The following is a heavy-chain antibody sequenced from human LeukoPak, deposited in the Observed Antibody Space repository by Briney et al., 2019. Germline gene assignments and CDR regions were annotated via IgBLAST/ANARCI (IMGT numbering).Heavy chain of an antibody. CDR1: GFTFNDYY. V-gene: IGHV3-11*01. CDR2: ISSSGSTI. Sequence: GGSLRLSCAASGFTFNDYYMSWIRQAPGKGLEWVSYISSSGSTIYYADSVKGRFTISRDNAKNSLYLQMNSLRAEDTAVYYCARDKGPLKRKEYFDYWGQGTLVTVSS. CDR3: ARDKGPLKRKEYFDY. D-gene: IGHD1-14*01. J-gene: IGHJ4*02.